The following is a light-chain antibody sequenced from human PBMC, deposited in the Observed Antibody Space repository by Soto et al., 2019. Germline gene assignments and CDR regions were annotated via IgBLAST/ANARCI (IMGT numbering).Light chain of an antibody. CDR3: QQSYSAPYT. Sequence: DIPMTQSPSSLSASVGDRVTITCRASQSIYSSLNWYHQKPGKAPKLLIYAASNLESGIPSRFSGSVSGTDFTLSISSLQPDDFATYCCQQSYSAPYTFGQGTKLEI. J-gene: IGKJ2*01. V-gene: IGKV1-39*01. CDR2: AAS. CDR1: QSIYSS.